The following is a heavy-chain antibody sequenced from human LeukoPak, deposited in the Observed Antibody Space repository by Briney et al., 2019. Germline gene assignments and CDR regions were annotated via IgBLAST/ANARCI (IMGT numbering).Heavy chain of an antibody. CDR1: GYSISSGYY. V-gene: IGHV4-38-2*02. D-gene: IGHD3-10*01. CDR2: IYHSGST. Sequence: PSETLSLTCTVSGYSISSGYYWGWIRQPPGKGLEWIGSIYHSGSTYYNPSLKSRVTISVDTSKNQFSLKLSSVTAADTAVYYCARDSGFGEPNWFDPWGQGTLVTVSS. CDR3: ARDSGFGEPNWFDP. J-gene: IGHJ5*02.